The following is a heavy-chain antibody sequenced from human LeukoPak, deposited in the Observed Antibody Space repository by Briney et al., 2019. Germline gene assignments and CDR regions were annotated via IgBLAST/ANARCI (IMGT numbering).Heavy chain of an antibody. V-gene: IGHV3-23*01. CDR2: ISGSGGST. Sequence: GGSLRLSCAASGFTFSSYAMSWVRQAPGKGLEWVSAISGSGGSTYYADSVKGRFTISRDNSKNTLYLQMNSLRAEDTAVYYCAKDYPIYDFWSGYYPDSGYFDYWGQGTLVTVSS. CDR1: GFTFSSYA. J-gene: IGHJ4*02. D-gene: IGHD3-3*01. CDR3: AKDYPIYDFWSGYYPDSGYFDY.